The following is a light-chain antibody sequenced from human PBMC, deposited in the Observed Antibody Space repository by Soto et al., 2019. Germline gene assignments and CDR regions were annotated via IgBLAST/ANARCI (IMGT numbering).Light chain of an antibody. V-gene: IGKV3-15*01. CDR3: QKYNNLPPIT. J-gene: IGKJ4*01. Sequence: IVMTQSPATLSVSPGERATLSCRASQSIGSNLAWYQQQPGQAPRLLIYGASTRATGIPARFSGSGSGTDFTLTISSLQSEDFAVYYCQKYNNLPPITFGGGTKVEIK. CDR2: GAS. CDR1: QSIGSN.